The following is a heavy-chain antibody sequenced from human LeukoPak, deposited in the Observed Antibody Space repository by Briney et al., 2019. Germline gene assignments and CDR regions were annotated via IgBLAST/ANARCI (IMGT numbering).Heavy chain of an antibody. CDR2: IYYSGST. V-gene: IGHV4-61*01. Sequence: SQTLSLTCTVSGGSISSGSYYWSWIRQPPGKGLEWIGYIYYSGSTNYNPSLKSRVTISVDTSKNQFSLKLSSVAAADTAVYYCAREQVGSYLRGYYFDYWGQGTLVTVSS. CDR1: GGSISSGSYY. CDR3: AREQVGSYLRGYYFDY. J-gene: IGHJ4*02. D-gene: IGHD1-26*01.